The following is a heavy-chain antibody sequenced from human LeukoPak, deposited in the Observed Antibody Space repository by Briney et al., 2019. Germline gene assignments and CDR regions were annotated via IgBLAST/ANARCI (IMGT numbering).Heavy chain of an antibody. CDR1: GFTFSSYE. CDR3: ARGTPHRSIAVAGTLYYYYGMDV. Sequence: GGSLRLSCAASGFTFSSYEMNWVRQAPGKGLEWVSYISSSGSTIYYADSVKGRFTISRDNAKNSLYLQMNSLRAEDTAVYYCARGTPHRSIAVAGTLYYYYGMDVWGQGTTVTVSS. J-gene: IGHJ6*02. CDR2: ISSSGSTI. V-gene: IGHV3-48*03. D-gene: IGHD6-19*01.